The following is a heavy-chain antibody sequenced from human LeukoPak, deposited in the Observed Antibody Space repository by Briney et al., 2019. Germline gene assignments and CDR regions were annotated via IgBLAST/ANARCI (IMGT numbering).Heavy chain of an antibody. CDR3: ARMNYASSGWGAPFDY. J-gene: IGHJ4*02. CDR2: IRTSGTNT. V-gene: IGHV3-48*04. CDR1: GFTFSSFS. Sequence: GGSLRLSCAASGFTFSSFSMNWVRQAPGKGLEWVSYIRTSGTNTDYTGSVKGRFTISRDNAKNSLYLQMNSLRAEDTAVYYCARMNYASSGWGAPFDYWGQGTLVTVSS. D-gene: IGHD1-7*01.